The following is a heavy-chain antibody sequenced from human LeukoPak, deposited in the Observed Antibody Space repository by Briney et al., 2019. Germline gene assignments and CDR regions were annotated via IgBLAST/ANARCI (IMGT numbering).Heavy chain of an antibody. CDR3: ERGSRRASYGMDV. Sequence: SETLSLTCTVSGGSISSYYWSWIRQPAGKGLEWIGRIYSDGSTNYDPSLKSRVTMSIDTSKSQFYLKLSSVTAADTAVYYCERGSRRASYGMDVWGQGTTVIVSS. CDR2: IYSDGST. J-gene: IGHJ6*02. V-gene: IGHV4-4*07. CDR1: GGSISSYY.